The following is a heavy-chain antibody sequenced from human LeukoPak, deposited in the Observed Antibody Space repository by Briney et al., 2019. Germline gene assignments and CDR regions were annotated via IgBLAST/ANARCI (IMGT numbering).Heavy chain of an antibody. CDR1: GFTFSSYA. V-gene: IGHV3-30-3*01. CDR3: AKDEKGYYHDTSGYPDAFDI. CDR2: ISYDGNNK. Sequence: GGSLRLSCAASGFTFSSYAMHWVRQAPGKGLEWVVLISYDGNNKYYADSVKGRFTISRDNSKNTLYLQMNSLRAEDTAVYYCAKDEKGYYHDTSGYPDAFDIWGQGTMVTVSS. D-gene: IGHD3-22*01. J-gene: IGHJ3*02.